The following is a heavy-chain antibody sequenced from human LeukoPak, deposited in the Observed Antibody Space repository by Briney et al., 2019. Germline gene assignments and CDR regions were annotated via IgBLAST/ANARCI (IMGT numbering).Heavy chain of an antibody. D-gene: IGHD4-17*01. CDR1: GGFISSSSYY. CDR3: ARDAPYGDYFFDY. Sequence: SETLSLTCTVSGGFISSSSYYWGWIRQPPGKGLEWIGSIYYRGSTYYSPSLKSRVTISVDTSKNQFSLKLSSVTAADTAVYYCARDAPYGDYFFDYWGQGTLVTVSS. J-gene: IGHJ4*02. CDR2: IYYRGST. V-gene: IGHV4-39*07.